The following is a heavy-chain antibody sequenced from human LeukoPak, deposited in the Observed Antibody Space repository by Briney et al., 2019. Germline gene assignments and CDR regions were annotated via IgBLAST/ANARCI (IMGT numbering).Heavy chain of an antibody. Sequence: SETLPLTCAVYGGSFSGYYWSWIRQPPGKGLEWIGEINHSGSTNYNPSLKSRVTISVDTSKNQFSLKLSSVTAADTAVYYCARGFRVATWDYWGQGTLVTVSS. CDR2: INHSGST. CDR3: ARGFRVATWDY. V-gene: IGHV4-34*01. CDR1: GGSFSGYY. J-gene: IGHJ4*02. D-gene: IGHD2-15*01.